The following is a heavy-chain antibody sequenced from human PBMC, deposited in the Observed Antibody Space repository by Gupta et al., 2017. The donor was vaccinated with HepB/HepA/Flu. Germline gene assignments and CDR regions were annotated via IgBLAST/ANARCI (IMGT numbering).Heavy chain of an antibody. CDR1: GFTFSSYW. CDR2: IKQDGSEK. Sequence: EVQLVESGGGLVQPGGFLRLSCAASGFTFSSYWMSWVRQAPGKGLEWVASIKQDGSEKYYVDSVKGRFTISRDNAKNSLDLQMNSLRVEDTAVYYCARNNWAVAGHDYWGQGTLVTVSS. J-gene: IGHJ4*02. V-gene: IGHV3-7*01. D-gene: IGHD6-19*01. CDR3: ARNNWAVAGHDY.